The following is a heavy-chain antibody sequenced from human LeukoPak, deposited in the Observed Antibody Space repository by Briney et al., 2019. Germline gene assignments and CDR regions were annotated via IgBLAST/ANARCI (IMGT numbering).Heavy chain of an antibody. CDR2: IYYSGST. J-gene: IGHJ4*02. V-gene: IGHV4-59*01. D-gene: IGHD3-9*01. Sequence: SETLSLTCTVSGGSISTYYWSWIRQPPGKGLEWIGYIYYSGSTNYNPSLKSRVTISIDTSKNQFSLKLSSVTAADTAVYYCARVQQSQIDYYFDYWGQGTLVTVSS. CDR1: GGSISTYY. CDR3: ARVQQSQIDYYFDY.